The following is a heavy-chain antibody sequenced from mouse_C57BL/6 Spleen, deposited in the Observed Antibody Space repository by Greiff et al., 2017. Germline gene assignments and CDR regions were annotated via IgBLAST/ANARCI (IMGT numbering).Heavy chain of an antibody. D-gene: IGHD1-1*02. J-gene: IGHJ4*01. CDR3: ARRWYAYYYAMDY. Sequence: EVQLVESGGGLVKPGGSLKLSCAASGFTFSDYGMHWVRQAPEKGLEWVAYISSGSSTIYYADTVKGRFTISRDNAKNTLFLQMTSLRSEDTAMYYCARRWYAYYYAMDYWGQGTSVTVSS. CDR2: ISSGSSTI. CDR1: GFTFSDYG. V-gene: IGHV5-17*01.